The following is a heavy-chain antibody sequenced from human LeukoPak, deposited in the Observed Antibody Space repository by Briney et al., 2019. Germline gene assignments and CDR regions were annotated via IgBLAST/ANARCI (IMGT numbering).Heavy chain of an antibody. D-gene: IGHD5-12*01. V-gene: IGHV3-23*01. CDR1: GFTFSSYA. J-gene: IGHJ5*02. CDR3: AKDLYGYVSNWFDP. Sequence: TGGSLRRSCAASGFTFSSYAMSWVRQAPGKGLEWVLAISGSGGSTYYADSVKGRFTISRDNSKNTLYLQMNSLRAEDTAVYYCAKDLYGYVSNWFDPWGQGTLVTVSS. CDR2: ISGSGGST.